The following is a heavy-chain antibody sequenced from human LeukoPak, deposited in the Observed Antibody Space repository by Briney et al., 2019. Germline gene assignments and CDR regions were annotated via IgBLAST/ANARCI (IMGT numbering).Heavy chain of an antibody. CDR1: GYSISSGYY. CDR2: IYHSGST. D-gene: IGHD1-26*01. Sequence: SETLSLTCTVSGYSISSGYYWGWIRQPPGKGLEWIGSIYHSGSTYYNPSLKSRVTISVDTSKNQFSLKLSSVTAADTAVYYCARATWRVGATFDYWGQGTLVTVSS. V-gene: IGHV4-38-2*02. J-gene: IGHJ4*02. CDR3: ARATWRVGATFDY.